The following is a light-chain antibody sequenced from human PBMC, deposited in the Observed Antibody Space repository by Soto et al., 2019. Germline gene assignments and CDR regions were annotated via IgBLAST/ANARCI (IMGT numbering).Light chain of an antibody. Sequence: QSALTQPASVSGSPGQSITISCIGTSSDIGGYNYVSWYQQYQGKAPKLLIYDVSNRPSGISNRFSGSKSGNTASLTIAGLQAEDEADYYCYSYTSSSTAVFGGGTQLTVL. CDR1: SSDIGGYNY. J-gene: IGLJ7*01. V-gene: IGLV2-14*03. CDR2: DVS. CDR3: YSYTSSSTAV.